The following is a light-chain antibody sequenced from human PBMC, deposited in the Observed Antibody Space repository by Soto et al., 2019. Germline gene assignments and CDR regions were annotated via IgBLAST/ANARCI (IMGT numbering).Light chain of an antibody. J-gene: IGKJ1*01. V-gene: IGKV1-39*01. CDR1: QSISSY. CDR3: QQGYSISWT. Sequence: DSHMTQSPSSLSASVGDRVTVTFGASQSISSYLTWYQQRPGKAPKVLIYGASTLQSGVPSRFSGSGSGTEFTLTISSLQPEDFATYYCQQGYSISWTFGQGTKVDIK. CDR2: GAS.